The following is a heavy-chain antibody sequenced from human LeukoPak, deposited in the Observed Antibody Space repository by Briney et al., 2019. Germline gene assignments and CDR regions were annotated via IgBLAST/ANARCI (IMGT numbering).Heavy chain of an antibody. CDR3: AREWGLESSGYYYAY. CDR2: ITPIFGTA. D-gene: IGHD3-22*01. J-gene: IGHJ4*02. Sequence: ASMKVSCKASGGTFSRLTISWVRQAPGQGFEWMGGITPIFGTANSAQKFQGRVSITADESTSTAFMELSSLRSEDTAVYYCAREWGLESSGYYYAYWGQGTLVTVSS. V-gene: IGHV1-69*13. CDR1: GGTFSRLT.